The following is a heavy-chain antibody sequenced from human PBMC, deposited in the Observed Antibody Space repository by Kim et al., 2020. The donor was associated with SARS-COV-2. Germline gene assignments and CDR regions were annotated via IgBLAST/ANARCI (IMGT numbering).Heavy chain of an antibody. Sequence: GGSLRLSCAASGFTFSSYGMHWVRQAPGKGLEWVAVISYDGSNKYYADSVKGRFTISRDNSKNTLYLQMNSLRAEDTAVYYCAKARGSIAAAGTFDYWGQGTLVTVSS. CDR1: GFTFSSYG. J-gene: IGHJ4*02. D-gene: IGHD6-13*01. CDR3: AKARGSIAAAGTFDY. V-gene: IGHV3-30*18. CDR2: ISYDGSNK.